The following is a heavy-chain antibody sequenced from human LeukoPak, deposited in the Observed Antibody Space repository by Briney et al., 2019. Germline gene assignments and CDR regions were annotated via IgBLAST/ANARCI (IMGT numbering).Heavy chain of an antibody. D-gene: IGHD3-22*01. J-gene: IGHJ4*02. V-gene: IGHV3-53*01. CDR3: AYDSSGIDY. CDR2: IYSGGST. CDR1: GFTVSSNY. Sequence: PGGSLRLSRAASGFTVSSNYMSWVRQAPGKGLEWVSVIYSGGSTYYADSVKGRFTISRDNSKNTLYLQMNSLRAEDTAVYYCAYDSSGIDYWGQGTLVTVSS.